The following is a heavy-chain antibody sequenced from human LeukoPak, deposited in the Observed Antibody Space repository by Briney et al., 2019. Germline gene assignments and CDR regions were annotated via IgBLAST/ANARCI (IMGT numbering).Heavy chain of an antibody. V-gene: IGHV3-23*01. CDR1: GFTFSIYA. J-gene: IGHJ4*02. Sequence: GSLRLSCAASGFTFSIYAMSWVRQAPGKGLEWVSSISGTSGNTYYADSVKGRFAISRDNSKNTLYLQMNSLRAEDTAVYYCAKSASYGDYVPPRYFDYWGQGILATVSS. D-gene: IGHD4-17*01. CDR2: ISGTSGNT. CDR3: AKSASYGDYVPPRYFDY.